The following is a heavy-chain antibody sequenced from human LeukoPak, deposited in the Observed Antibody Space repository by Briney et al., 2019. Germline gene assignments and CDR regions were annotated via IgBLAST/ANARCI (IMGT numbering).Heavy chain of an antibody. D-gene: IGHD6-13*01. CDR2: ISYDGSNK. CDR1: GFTFSSYG. Sequence: PGGSLRLSCAASGFTFSSYGMHWVRQAPGKGLEWVAVISYDGSNKYYADSVKGRFTISRDNSKNTLYLQVNSLRAEDTAVYYCASESGPYSSSWIDYWGQGTLVTVSS. J-gene: IGHJ4*02. V-gene: IGHV3-30*03. CDR3: ASESGPYSSSWIDY.